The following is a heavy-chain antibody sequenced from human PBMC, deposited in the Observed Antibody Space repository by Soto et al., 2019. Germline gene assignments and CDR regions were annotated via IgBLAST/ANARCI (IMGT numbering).Heavy chain of an antibody. CDR3: AHRADFNCHWNGGYFDY. CDR2: IYWDDDK. Sequence: QITLKESGPTRVKPTQTLTLTCTFSGFSLNARPVGVGWIRQPPGKALERLALIYWDDDKRYSPSLNSRLTMTKDTTNNQVVRTPTNMDPLDTAIYYCAHRADFNCHWNGGYFDYWGQGALVTVST. CDR1: GFSLNARPVG. V-gene: IGHV2-5*02. J-gene: IGHJ4*02. D-gene: IGHD1-1*01.